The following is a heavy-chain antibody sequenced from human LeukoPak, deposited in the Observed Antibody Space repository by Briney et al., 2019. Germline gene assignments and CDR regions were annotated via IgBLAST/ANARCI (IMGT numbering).Heavy chain of an antibody. CDR2: IYYSGST. J-gene: IGHJ4*02. CDR1: GGSISSSSYY. V-gene: IGHV4-39*01. D-gene: IGHD3-3*01. Sequence: SETLSLTCTVSGGSISSSSYYWGWIRQPPGKGLEWIGSIYYSGSTYYNPSLKSRVTISVDTSKNQFSLKLSSVTAADTAVYYCARVLRSITIFGVVTYFDYWGQGTLVTVSS. CDR3: ARVLRSITIFGVVTYFDY.